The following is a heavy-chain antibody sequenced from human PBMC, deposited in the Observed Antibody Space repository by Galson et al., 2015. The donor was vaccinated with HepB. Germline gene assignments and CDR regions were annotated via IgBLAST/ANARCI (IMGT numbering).Heavy chain of an antibody. J-gene: IGHJ3*02. CDR1: GFNFNSYT. CDR2: ISNSGGST. Sequence: SLRLFCAASGFNFNSYTMHWVRQAPGKGLEYVSAISNSGGSTYYADSVKGRFTISRDNSKNTLFLQVSSLRTEDTAVFYCVKGYSGSHLTAFHIWGQGTMVTVSS. CDR3: VKGYSGSHLTAFHI. D-gene: IGHD1-26*01. V-gene: IGHV3-64D*06.